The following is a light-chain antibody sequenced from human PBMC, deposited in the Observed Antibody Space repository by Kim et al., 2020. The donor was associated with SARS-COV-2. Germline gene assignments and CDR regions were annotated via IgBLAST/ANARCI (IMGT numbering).Light chain of an antibody. J-gene: IGKJ1*01. Sequence: AAVGDRVTITYRASQTISSWLAWYQQKPGKAPKLLIYKASSLESGVPSRFSGSGSGTEFTLTISSLRPEDFATYYCQQYDTYPWTFGQGTKVDIK. CDR1: QTISSW. CDR2: KAS. CDR3: QQYDTYPWT. V-gene: IGKV1-5*03.